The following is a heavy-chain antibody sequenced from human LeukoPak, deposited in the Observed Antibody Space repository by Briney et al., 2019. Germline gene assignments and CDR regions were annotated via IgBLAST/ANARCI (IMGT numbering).Heavy chain of an antibody. V-gene: IGHV3-15*07. J-gene: IGHJ5*02. CDR2: IRSNSDGGTI. D-gene: IGHD3-22*01. Sequence: GGPLRLSCATSGFTFSNAWMNWVRQAPGKGLEWVGRIRSNSDGGTIDYAAPVEGRFTLSRDDSKTTLYLQTNSLQTEDTAVYYCATDFYDSTWGQGTLVTVSA. CDR1: GFTFSNAW. CDR3: ATDFYDST.